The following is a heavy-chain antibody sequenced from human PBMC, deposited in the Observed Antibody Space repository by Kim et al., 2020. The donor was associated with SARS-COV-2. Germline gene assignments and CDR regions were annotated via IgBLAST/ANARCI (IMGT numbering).Heavy chain of an antibody. Sequence: FQGRVTITADKSTSTAYMELSSLRSEDTAVYYCARVNMVRGVITYNWFDPWGQGTLVTVSS. D-gene: IGHD3-10*01. CDR3: ARVNMVRGVITYNWFDP. J-gene: IGHJ5*02. V-gene: IGHV1-69*04.